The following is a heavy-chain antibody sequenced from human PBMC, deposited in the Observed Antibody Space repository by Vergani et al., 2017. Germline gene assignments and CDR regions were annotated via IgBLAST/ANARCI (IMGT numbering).Heavy chain of an antibody. D-gene: IGHD3-16*02. V-gene: IGHV3-33*01. CDR1: GFTFSSYG. Sequence: QVQLVESGGGVVQPGRSLRLSCAASGFTFSSYGMHWVRQAPGKGLEWVAVIWYDGSNKYYADSVKGRFTISRYNSKTTLYLQMNSLSAEDTAVYYCAREGVMIAFGGVIAGYYFDYWGQGTLVTVSS. CDR2: IWYDGSNK. J-gene: IGHJ4*02. CDR3: AREGVMIAFGGVIAGYYFDY.